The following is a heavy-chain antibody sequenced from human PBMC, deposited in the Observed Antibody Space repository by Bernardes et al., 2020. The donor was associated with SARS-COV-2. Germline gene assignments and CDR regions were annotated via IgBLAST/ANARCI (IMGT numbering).Heavy chain of an antibody. CDR1: GFTVSNNY. D-gene: IGHD2-15*01. Sequence: GGSLRLSCAASGFTVSNNYMSWVRQAPGKGLEWVPVIYSGCDTYYADSVKGRFTISRDNSKNTLFLQMNSLRAEDTAVYYCARAHQDSSGAHLPDYWGQGTLVTVSS. CDR3: ARAHQDSSGAHLPDY. V-gene: IGHV3-66*01. J-gene: IGHJ4*02. CDR2: IYSGCDT.